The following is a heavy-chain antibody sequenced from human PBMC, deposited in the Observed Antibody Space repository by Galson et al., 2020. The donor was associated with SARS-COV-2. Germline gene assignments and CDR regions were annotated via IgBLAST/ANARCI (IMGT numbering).Heavy chain of an antibody. CDR2: ISYDGSKR. CDR3: ASETDDYTSSWYVH. J-gene: IGHJ5*02. Sequence: GGSLRLSCRASGFTFSSSAMHWVRQAPGKGLEWVAIISYDGSKRYNADSVKGRFTISRDNSKNTLYLQMDSLTTEDTAVYYCASETDDYTSSWYVHWGQATLVIFSA. CDR1: GFTFSSSA. V-gene: IGHV3-30*04. D-gene: IGHD6-13*01.